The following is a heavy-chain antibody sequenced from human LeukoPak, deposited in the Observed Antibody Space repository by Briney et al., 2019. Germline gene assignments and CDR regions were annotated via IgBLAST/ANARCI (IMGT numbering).Heavy chain of an antibody. CDR2: IYYSGST. CDR1: GGSISSGDYY. J-gene: IGHJ4*02. V-gene: IGHV4-30-4*08. D-gene: IGHD6-13*01. Sequence: SETLSLTCTVSGGSISSGDYYWSWIRQPPGKGLEWIGYIYYSGSTYYNPSLKSRVTISVDTSKNQFSLKLSSVTAADTAVYYCARVLTAAAGTHLDYWGQGTLVTVSS. CDR3: ARVLTAAAGTHLDY.